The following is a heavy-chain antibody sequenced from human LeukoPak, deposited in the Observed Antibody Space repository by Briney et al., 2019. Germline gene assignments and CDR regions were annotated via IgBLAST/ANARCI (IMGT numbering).Heavy chain of an antibody. CDR2: INPSGGST. Sequence: ASVKVSCKASGYTFTSYYMHWVRQAPGQGLEWMGIINPSGGSTSYAQKFQGRVTMTRDTSTSTVYMELSSLRSEDTAVYYCARGTIHYYDSSGYSLYYFDYWGQGTLVTVSS. V-gene: IGHV1-46*01. CDR3: ARGTIHYYDSSGYSLYYFDY. CDR1: GYTFTSYY. J-gene: IGHJ4*02. D-gene: IGHD3-22*01.